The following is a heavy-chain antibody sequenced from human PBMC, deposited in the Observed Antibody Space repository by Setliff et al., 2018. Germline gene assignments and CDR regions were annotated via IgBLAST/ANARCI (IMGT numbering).Heavy chain of an antibody. CDR2: FDHSGTT. V-gene: IGHV4-34*01. CDR1: GASFSNYY. CDR3: RFWSGYLKNDF. Sequence: KPSETLSLTCTVYGASFSNYYWGRVRQPPEERLEWIAEFDHSGTTKYDPSLMGRVTISVDTSKNQFSLRLSSVTAADTAVYYCRFWSGYLKNDFWGQGALVTVSS. D-gene: IGHD3-3*01. J-gene: IGHJ4*02.